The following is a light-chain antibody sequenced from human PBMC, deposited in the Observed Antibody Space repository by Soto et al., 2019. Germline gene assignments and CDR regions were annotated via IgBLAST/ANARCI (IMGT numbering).Light chain of an antibody. Sequence: QSVLTQSASVSGSPGQSITISCTGTSSDVGGYNYVSWYQQHPGKAPKLMIYDVSNRPSGVSNRFSGSKSGNTASLTISGLQAEDEANYYCSSYTSSVSVVFGGGTKVTVL. CDR2: DVS. CDR1: SSDVGGYNY. CDR3: SSYTSSVSVV. V-gene: IGLV2-14*01. J-gene: IGLJ2*01.